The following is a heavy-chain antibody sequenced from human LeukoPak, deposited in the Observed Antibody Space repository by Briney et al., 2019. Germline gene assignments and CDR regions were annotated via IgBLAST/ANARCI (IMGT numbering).Heavy chain of an antibody. CDR2: IIPIFGTA. Sequence: SVKVSCKASGGTFSSYAISWVRQAPGQGLEWMGGIIPIFGTANYAQKFQGRVTITTDESTSTAYMELSSLRSEDTAVYYCARGLRYYYDSSGYYYDGSQDAFDIWGQGTMVTVSS. CDR1: GGTFSSYA. J-gene: IGHJ3*02. D-gene: IGHD3-22*01. CDR3: ARGLRYYYDSSGYYYDGSQDAFDI. V-gene: IGHV1-69*05.